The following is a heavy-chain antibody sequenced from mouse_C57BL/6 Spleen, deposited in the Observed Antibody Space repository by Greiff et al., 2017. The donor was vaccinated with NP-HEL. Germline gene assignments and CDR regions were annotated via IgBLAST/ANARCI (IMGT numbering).Heavy chain of an antibody. CDR2: ISSGGDYI. Sequence: EVKLMESGEGLVKPGGSLKLSCAASGFTFSSYAMSWVRQTPEKRLEWVAYISSGGDYIYYADTVKGRFTISRDNARNTLYLQMSSLKSEDTAMYFGTSSVYDGYFDYWGQGTTLTVAA. D-gene: IGHD2-3*01. CDR1: GFTFSSYA. V-gene: IGHV5-9-1*02. J-gene: IGHJ2*01. CDR3: TSSVYDGYFDY.